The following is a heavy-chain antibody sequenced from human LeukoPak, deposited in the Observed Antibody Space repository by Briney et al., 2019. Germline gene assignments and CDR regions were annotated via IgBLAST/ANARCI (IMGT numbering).Heavy chain of an antibody. CDR2: MYLSGTT. J-gene: IGHJ3*01. V-gene: IGHV4-38-2*01. D-gene: IGHD4-17*01. CDR1: TYSISNGYS. CDR3: AKTDYGHYSGFEV. Sequence: KPSETLSLTCVVSTYSISNGYSWGWIRQPPGKGLEWVGSMYLSGTTYYNPSLKSRVTISVDEFKNQLSLKVDFVTAADTAVYFCAKTDYGHYSGFEVWGQGFMVTVSS.